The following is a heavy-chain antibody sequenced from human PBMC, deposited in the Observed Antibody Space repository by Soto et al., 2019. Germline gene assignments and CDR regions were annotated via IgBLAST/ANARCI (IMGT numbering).Heavy chain of an antibody. Sequence: PGGSLRLSCAASGFTFSTYGMSWVRQAPGKGLEWVSGISGSGGRTYYADSVKGRFTISRVNAKNTLYLQMSSLRAEDTAVYYCAKRYCGGGTCSEHYFEYWGQGSLVTVSS. D-gene: IGHD2-15*01. V-gene: IGHV3-23*01. CDR2: ISGSGGRT. CDR3: AKRYCGGGTCSEHYFEY. J-gene: IGHJ4*02. CDR1: GFTFSTYG.